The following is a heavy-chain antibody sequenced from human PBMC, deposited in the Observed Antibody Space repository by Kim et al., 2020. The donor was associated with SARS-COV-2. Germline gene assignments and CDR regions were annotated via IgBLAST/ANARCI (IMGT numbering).Heavy chain of an antibody. CDR1: GGSISSSSYY. J-gene: IGHJ4*02. CDR3: ARHPNSRGVITYYFDY. Sequence: SETLSLTCTVSGGSISSSSYYWGWIRQPPGKGLEWIGSIYYSGSTYYNPSLKSRVTISVDTSKNQFSLKLSSVTAADTAVYYCARHPNSRGVITYYFDYWGQGTLVTVSS. V-gene: IGHV4-39*01. CDR2: IYYSGST. D-gene: IGHD3-10*01.